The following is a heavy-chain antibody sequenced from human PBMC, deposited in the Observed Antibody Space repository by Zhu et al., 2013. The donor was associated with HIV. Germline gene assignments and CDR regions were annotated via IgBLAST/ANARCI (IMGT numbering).Heavy chain of an antibody. J-gene: IGHJ4*02. Sequence: QVQLVQAGAEVKKPGASVKVSCKTSGYTLTDYYIHWVRQAPGQGLEWMGWMNPNSGNTGYAQKFQGRVTMTGNTSINTAYMELSSLRSEDTAVYYCARGLPHIDYWGQGTLVTVSS. CDR2: MNPNSGNT. CDR3: ARGLPHIDY. CDR1: GYTLTDYY. V-gene: IGHV1-8*02.